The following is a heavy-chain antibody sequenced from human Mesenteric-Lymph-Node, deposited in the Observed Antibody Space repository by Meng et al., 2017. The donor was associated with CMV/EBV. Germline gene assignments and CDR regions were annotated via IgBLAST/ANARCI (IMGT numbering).Heavy chain of an antibody. CDR2: ISSSGTTI. D-gene: IGHD1-26*01. CDR3: ARVAYSGSYFSPNWFDP. V-gene: IGHV3-48*03. J-gene: IGHJ5*02. Sequence: SCAASGFTLNNYEMNWVRQAPGKGLEWVSYISSSGTTIYYADSVKGRFTTSRDDSKNALYLQMNSLRGEDTAVYYCARVAYSGSYFSPNWFDPWGQGTLVTVPQ. CDR1: GFTLNNYE.